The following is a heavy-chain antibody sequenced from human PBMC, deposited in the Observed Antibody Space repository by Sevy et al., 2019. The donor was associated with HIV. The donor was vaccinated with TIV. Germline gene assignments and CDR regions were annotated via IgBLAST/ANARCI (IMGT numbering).Heavy chain of an antibody. CDR2: ISHDGSNK. Sequence: GGSLRLSCAASGFTFRNYGFHWVRQAPGKGLEWVAVISHDGSNKYYTDSVKGRFTISRDNSKNTLDLQMNTLRTEDTAIYYCATGDSSGWSPPYDYWGQGTLVTVSS. V-gene: IGHV3-30*03. CDR3: ATGDSSGWSPPYDY. CDR1: GFTFRNYG. D-gene: IGHD6-19*01. J-gene: IGHJ4*02.